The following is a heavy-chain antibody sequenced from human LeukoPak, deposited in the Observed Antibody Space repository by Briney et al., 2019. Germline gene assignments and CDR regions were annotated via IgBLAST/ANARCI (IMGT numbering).Heavy chain of an antibody. J-gene: IGHJ4*02. Sequence: SETLSLTCTVSGGSISSYYWSWIRQPPGKGLEWIGYIYYSGSTNYNPSLKSRVTISVDTSKNQFSLKLSSVTAADTAVYYCARSYQPGIAAAGTGYFDYWGQGTLITVSS. CDR2: IYYSGST. V-gene: IGHV4-59*01. CDR3: ARSYQPGIAAAGTGYFDY. D-gene: IGHD6-13*01. CDR1: GGSISSYY.